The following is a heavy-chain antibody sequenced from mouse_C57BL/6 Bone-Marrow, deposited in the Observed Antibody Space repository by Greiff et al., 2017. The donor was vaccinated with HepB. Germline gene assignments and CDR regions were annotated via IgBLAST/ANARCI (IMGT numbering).Heavy chain of an antibody. D-gene: IGHD2-5*01. CDR1: GYAFSSSW. CDR3: ARSGYSNCFDY. Sequence: VKLVESGPELVKPGASVKISCKASGYAFSSSWMNWVKQRPGKGLEWIGRIYPGDGDTNYNGKFKGKATLTADKSSSTAYMQLSSLTSEDSAVYFCARSGYSNCFDYWGQGTTLTVSS. V-gene: IGHV1-82*01. J-gene: IGHJ2*01. CDR2: IYPGDGDT.